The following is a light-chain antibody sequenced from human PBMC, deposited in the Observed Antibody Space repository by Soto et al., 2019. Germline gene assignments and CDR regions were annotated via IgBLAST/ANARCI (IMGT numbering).Light chain of an antibody. CDR2: EVI. J-gene: IGLJ2*01. V-gene: IGLV2-14*03. CDR3: SAYTRSYTVI. Sequence: QSVLTQPASVSGSPGQSITISCTGTSSDVAAYNFVSWYQQHPGEVPKLMIYEVIKRPSGLYDRFSGSKSGNTASLTISGLQAEDEADYCCSAYTRSYTVIFGGGTQLTVL. CDR1: SSDVAAYNF.